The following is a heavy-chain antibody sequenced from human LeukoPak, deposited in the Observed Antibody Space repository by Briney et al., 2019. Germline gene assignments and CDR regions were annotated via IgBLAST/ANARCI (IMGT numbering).Heavy chain of an antibody. CDR2: ICYSGST. CDR1: GGSISSSSYY. CDR3: ALPGSGSYSGGVFDY. V-gene: IGHV4-39*07. D-gene: IGHD1-26*01. Sequence: SETLSLTCTVSGGSISSSSYYWGWIRQPPGKGLEWIGSICYSGSTYYNPSLKSRVPISVDTSKNQFSLKLSSVTAADTAVYYCALPGSGSYSGGVFDYWGQGTLVTVSS. J-gene: IGHJ4*02.